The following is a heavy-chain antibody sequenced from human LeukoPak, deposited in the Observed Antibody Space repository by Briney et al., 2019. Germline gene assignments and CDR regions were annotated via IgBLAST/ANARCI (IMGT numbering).Heavy chain of an antibody. J-gene: IGHJ5*02. CDR3: ARVMVRGVRRPHFNWFDP. D-gene: IGHD3-10*01. CDR1: GDSISSYY. CDR2: IYYSGTT. Sequence: PSETLSLTCTVSGDSISSYYWNWIRQPPGKGLEWIGYIYYSGTTNYNPSLKSRVTISVDTSKNQFSLKLSSVTAADTAVYYCARVMVRGVRRPHFNWFDPWGQGTLVTVSS. V-gene: IGHV4-59*12.